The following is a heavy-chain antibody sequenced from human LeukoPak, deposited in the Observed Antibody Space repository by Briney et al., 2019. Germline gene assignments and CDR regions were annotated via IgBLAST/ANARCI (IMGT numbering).Heavy chain of an antibody. CDR1: GYSLSTFG. J-gene: IGHJ4*02. CDR2: TSGHNGDT. CDR3: ARGCSSIRCYVGFDN. V-gene: IGHV1-18*01. D-gene: IGHD2-2*01. Sequence: ASVRVSCKGSGYSLSTFGINWVRQAPGKGLEWMGWTSGHNGDTNYAQNVQGRVTMTTDTSTSTAYMELRSLKSDDTAIYYCARGCSSIRCYVGFDNWAQGTLVTVSS.